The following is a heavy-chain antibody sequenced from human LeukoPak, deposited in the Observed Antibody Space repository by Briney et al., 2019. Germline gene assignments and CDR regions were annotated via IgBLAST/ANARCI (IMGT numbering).Heavy chain of an antibody. CDR1: GFTFSNHW. D-gene: IGHD3-10*01. V-gene: IGHV3-7*03. CDR3: AREYYWNYFGAGSWGAAST. CDR2: IKQDGSEK. Sequence: GGSLRLSCTASGFTFSNHWMSWVRQAPGKGLEWVANIKQDGSEKYYVDSVKGRFTISRDISKNTLYLQMNSLRAEDTAVYYCAREYYWNYFGAGSWGAASTWGQGTLVTVSS. J-gene: IGHJ5*02.